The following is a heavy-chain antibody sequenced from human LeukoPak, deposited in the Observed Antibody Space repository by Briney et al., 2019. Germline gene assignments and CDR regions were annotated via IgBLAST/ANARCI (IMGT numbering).Heavy chain of an antibody. Sequence: SETLSLTCTVSGYSISSGYYWGWIRQPPGKGLEWTGSIYHSGSTYYNPSLKSRVTISVDTSKNQFSLKLSSVTAADTAVYYCARDRVVGAIGYYYMDVWGKGTTVTVSS. V-gene: IGHV4-38-2*02. J-gene: IGHJ6*03. CDR1: GYSISSGYY. CDR3: ARDRVVGAIGYYYMDV. D-gene: IGHD1-26*01. CDR2: IYHSGST.